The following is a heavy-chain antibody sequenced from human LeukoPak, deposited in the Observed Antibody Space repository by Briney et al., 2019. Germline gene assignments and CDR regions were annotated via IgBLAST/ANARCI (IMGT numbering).Heavy chain of an antibody. V-gene: IGHV4-61*01. J-gene: IGHJ4*02. CDR2: IYYSGTT. CDR1: GGAISSGSYY. D-gene: IGHD4-17*01. Sequence: PSETLSLTCTVSGGAISSGSYYWSWIRQPPGKGLEWIGYIYYSGTTHYNPSLKGRVTMSVDTSKNQFSLKLSSVTAADTAVYYCARLSTVTTSFDYWGQGTLVTVSS. CDR3: ARLSTVTTSFDY.